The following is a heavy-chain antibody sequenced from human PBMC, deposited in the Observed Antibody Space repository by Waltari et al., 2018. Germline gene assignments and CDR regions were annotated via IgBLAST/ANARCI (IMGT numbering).Heavy chain of an antibody. D-gene: IGHD3-3*01. CDR1: GFTFSIYW. J-gene: IGHJ4*02. V-gene: IGHV3-7*01. CDR2: IKQDGSEK. Sequence: EVQLVESGGGLVQPGGSLRLSCAASGFTFSIYWVSWVRQAPGKGLEWVANIKQDGSEKYYVDSVKGRFTISRDNTNNSLYLQMNSLRAEDTAVYYCARVREDFWSGFYHWGQGALVTVSS. CDR3: ARVREDFWSGFYH.